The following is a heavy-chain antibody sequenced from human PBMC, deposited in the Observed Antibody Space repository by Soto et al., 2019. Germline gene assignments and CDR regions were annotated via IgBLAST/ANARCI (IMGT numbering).Heavy chain of an antibody. CDR2: INPNSGGT. CDR3: ATDPPRSGSYYNAFHY. J-gene: IGHJ4*02. V-gene: IGHV1-2*02. D-gene: IGHD3-10*01. CDR1: GYTFTGYY. Sequence: ASVKVSCKASGYTFTGYYMHWVRQAPGQGLEWMGWINPNSGGTNYAQKFQGRVTMTEDTSTDTAYMELSSLRSEDTAVYYCATDPPRSGSYYNAFHYWGQGTLVTVSS.